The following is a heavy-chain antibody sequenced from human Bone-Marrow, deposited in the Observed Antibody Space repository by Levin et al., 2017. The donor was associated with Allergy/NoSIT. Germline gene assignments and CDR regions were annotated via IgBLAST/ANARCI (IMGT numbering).Heavy chain of an antibody. CDR3: AREYSSGWAKWFDP. J-gene: IGHJ5*02. D-gene: IGHD6-19*01. V-gene: IGHV4-30-2*01. Sequence: SPTLSLPCAVSGGSFSSGGYSWSWIRQPPGKGLEWIGHIYHSGSTYYNPSLKSRVTISVDRSKNQFSLNLNSVTAADTAVYYCAREYSSGWAKWFDPWGQGTLVTVSS. CDR1: GGSFSSGGYS. CDR2: IYHSGST.